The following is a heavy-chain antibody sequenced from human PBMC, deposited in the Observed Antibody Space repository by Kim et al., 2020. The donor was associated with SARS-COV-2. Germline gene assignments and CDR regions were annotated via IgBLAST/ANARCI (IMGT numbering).Heavy chain of an antibody. CDR1: GFTFDNHA. J-gene: IGHJ5*02. D-gene: IGHD6-19*01. CDR2: ITKNAGST. Sequence: GGSLRLSCEASGFTFDNHAMHWVRQPPGKPLEWVALITKNAGSTILADSVKGRFIISRDNSKNSLYLQMNSLSTEDTALYYCVKGAQWLLPSPWGQGTLVIVSS. CDR3: VKGAQWLLPSP. V-gene: IGHV3-43*02.